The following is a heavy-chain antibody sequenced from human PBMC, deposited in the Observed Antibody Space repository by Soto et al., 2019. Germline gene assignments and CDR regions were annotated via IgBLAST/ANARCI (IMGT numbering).Heavy chain of an antibody. V-gene: IGHV1-69*08. CDR2: IIPILGIA. D-gene: IGHD6-19*01. CDR3: AREGAVADPYYWYFDL. J-gene: IGHJ2*01. Sequence: QVQLVQSGAEVKKPGSSVKVSCKASGGTFSSYTISWVRQAPGQGLEWMGRIIPILGIANYAQKFQGRVTITXXKXTXKAYMELSSLRSEDTAVYYCAREGAVADPYYWYFDLWGRGTLVTVSS. CDR1: GGTFSSYT.